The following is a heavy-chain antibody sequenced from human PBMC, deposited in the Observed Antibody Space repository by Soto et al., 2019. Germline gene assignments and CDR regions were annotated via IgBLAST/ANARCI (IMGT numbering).Heavy chain of an antibody. CDR1: GGSVSSGSYY. D-gene: IGHD6-13*01. V-gene: IGHV4-61*01. Sequence: SETLSLTCTVSGGSVSSGSYYWSWIRQPPGKGLEWIGYIYYSGSTNYNPSLKSRVTISVDTSKNQFSLKLSSVTAADTAVYYCARDTGSSWDYWGQGTLVTVSS. J-gene: IGHJ4*02. CDR2: IYYSGST. CDR3: ARDTGSSWDY.